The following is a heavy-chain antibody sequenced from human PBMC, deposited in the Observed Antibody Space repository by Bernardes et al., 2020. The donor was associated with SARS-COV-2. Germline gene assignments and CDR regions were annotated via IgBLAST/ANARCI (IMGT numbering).Heavy chain of an antibody. Sequence: GSLRLSCAASGFTLETFAMSWVRQVPGRGLEWVSGVIGSGDTYYAEAVKGRFTISRDSSKNILFLQMNDLRAEDPAVYYCAKDYCGSDCDFFDYWGQGTVVTVSS. V-gene: IGHV3-23*01. J-gene: IGHJ4*02. CDR2: VIGSGDT. CDR1: GFTLETFA. CDR3: AKDYCGSDCDFFDY. D-gene: IGHD2-21*02.